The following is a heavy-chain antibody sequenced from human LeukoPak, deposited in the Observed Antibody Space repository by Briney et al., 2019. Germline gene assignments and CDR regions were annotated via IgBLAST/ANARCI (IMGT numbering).Heavy chain of an antibody. J-gene: IGHJ4*02. V-gene: IGHV3-30*18. CDR3: AKDSAGYCSGGSCYSFVY. D-gene: IGHD2-15*01. Sequence: GGSLRLSCAASGFTFSSYAMHWVRQAPGQGLEWVAVISYDGSDKYYADSVKGRFTISRDNSKNTLYLQMNSLRAEDTAVYYCAKDSAGYCSGGSCYSFVYWGQGSLVTVSS. CDR1: GFTFSSYA. CDR2: ISYDGSDK.